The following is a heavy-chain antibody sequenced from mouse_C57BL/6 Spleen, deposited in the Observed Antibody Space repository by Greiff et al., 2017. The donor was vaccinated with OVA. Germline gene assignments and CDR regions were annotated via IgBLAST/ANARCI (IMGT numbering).Heavy chain of an antibody. V-gene: IGHV1-19*01. CDR2: INPYNGGT. J-gene: IGHJ4*01. CDR3: AYYYGSRGAMDY. CDR1: GYTFTDYY. Sequence: EVQLQQSGPVLVKPGASVKMSCKASGYTFTDYYMNWVKQSHGKSLEWIGVINPYNGGTSYNQKFKGKATLTVDKSSSTAYMELNSLTSEDSAVYYCAYYYGSRGAMDYGGQGTSVTVSS. D-gene: IGHD1-1*01.